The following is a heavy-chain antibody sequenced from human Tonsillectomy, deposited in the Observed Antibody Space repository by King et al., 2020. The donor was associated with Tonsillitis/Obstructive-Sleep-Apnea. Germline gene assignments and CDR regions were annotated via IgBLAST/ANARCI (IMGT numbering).Heavy chain of an antibody. V-gene: IGHV3-21*01. J-gene: IGHJ4*02. CDR2: ISSSSSYI. CDR3: ARDYDFWGGYYLF. Sequence: VQLVQSGGGLVKPGGSLRLSCAASGFTFSSYSMNWVRQAPGKGLEWVSSISSSSSYIYYADSVKGRFTISRDNAKNSLYLQMNSLRAEDTAVYYCARDYDFWGGYYLFWGQGTLVTVSS. CDR1: GFTFSSYS. D-gene: IGHD3-3*01.